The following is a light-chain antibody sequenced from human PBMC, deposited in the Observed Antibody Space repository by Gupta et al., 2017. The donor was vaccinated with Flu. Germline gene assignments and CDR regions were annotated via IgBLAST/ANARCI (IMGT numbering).Light chain of an antibody. CDR1: QSISNY. CDR2: AAS. CDR3: HQTDSTPKT. Sequence: DIQMTQSPSSLSASVGDRVTIVCRASQSISNYLNWYQQKPGRVPNLLIYAASNSQSGVPSRFSGSASGTDFTLTISMLQPEDFATYYCHQTDSTPKTFGQGTKVEIK. V-gene: IGKV1-39*01. J-gene: IGKJ1*01.